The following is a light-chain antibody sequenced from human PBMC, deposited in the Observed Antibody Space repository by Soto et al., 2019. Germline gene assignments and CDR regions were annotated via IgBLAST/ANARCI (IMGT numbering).Light chain of an antibody. J-gene: IGLJ1*01. CDR2: EVF. Sequence: QSVLTQPASVSGSPGQSITIHCTGTNSDVGAYNYVSWYQHHPGKAPKLMIYEVFIRPSGVSSRFSGSKSGSTASLTISGLLAEDEADYYCSSYTTTNTLYVFGTGTKVTV. CDR3: SSYTTTNTLYV. V-gene: IGLV2-14*01. CDR1: NSDVGAYNY.